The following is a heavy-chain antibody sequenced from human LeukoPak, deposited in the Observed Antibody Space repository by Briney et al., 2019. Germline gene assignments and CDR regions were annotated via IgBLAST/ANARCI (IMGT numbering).Heavy chain of an antibody. CDR2: ISAYNGNT. J-gene: IGHJ4*02. D-gene: IGHD2-15*01. Sequence: ASVKVSCKASGYTFTSYGISWVRQAPGQGLEWMGWISAYNGNTNYAQKLQGRVTMITDTSTSTAYMELRSLRSDDTAVYYCARSYDYNIVVVVAAPGPFWDYWGQGTLVTVSS. CDR1: GYTFTSYG. CDR3: ARSYDYNIVVVVAAPGPFWDY. V-gene: IGHV1-18*04.